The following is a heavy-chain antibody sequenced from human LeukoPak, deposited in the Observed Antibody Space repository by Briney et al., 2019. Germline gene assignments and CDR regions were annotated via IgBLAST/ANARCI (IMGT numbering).Heavy chain of an antibody. CDR3: ARGTSGSYRRTPWFDP. V-gene: IGHV4-4*02. Sequence: PSETLSLTCAVSGGSISSSNWWSWARQPPGKGLEWIGEINHSGSTNYNPSLKSRVTISVDTSKNQFSLKLSSVTAADTAVYYCARGTSGSYRRTPWFDPWGQGTLVTVSS. CDR2: INHSGST. J-gene: IGHJ5*02. CDR1: GGSISSSNW. D-gene: IGHD1-26*01.